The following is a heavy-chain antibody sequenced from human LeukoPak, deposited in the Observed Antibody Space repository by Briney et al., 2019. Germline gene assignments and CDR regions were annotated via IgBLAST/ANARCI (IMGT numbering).Heavy chain of an antibody. CDR1: GFTFSSYA. CDR2: ISSNGGST. D-gene: IGHD4-23*01. Sequence: PGGSLRLSCAASGFTFSSYAMSWVRQAPGKGPEWVSAISSNGGSTYYADSVKGRFTLSRDNSKNTLYLQMNSLRAEDTAVYYCAKESTSVVTPFDYWGQGTLVTVSS. V-gene: IGHV3-23*01. CDR3: AKESTSVVTPFDY. J-gene: IGHJ4*02.